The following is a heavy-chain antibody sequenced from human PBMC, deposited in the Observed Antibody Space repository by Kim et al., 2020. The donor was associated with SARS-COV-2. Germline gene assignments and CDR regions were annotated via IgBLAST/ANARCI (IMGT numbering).Heavy chain of an antibody. D-gene: IGHD2-2*02. J-gene: IGHJ4*02. CDR3: ARQGCSTTSCHTIDY. CDR1: GYNFANSW. V-gene: IGHV5-51*01. CDR2: IHPPDSTI. Sequence: GESLKISCKGSGYNFANSWIGWVRQMPGRGLELMGIIHPPDSTIRYSPSFQGQVTISVDKSINTAYLKWSSLKASDTGIYYCARQGCSTTSCHTIDYWGQGTLVTVSS.